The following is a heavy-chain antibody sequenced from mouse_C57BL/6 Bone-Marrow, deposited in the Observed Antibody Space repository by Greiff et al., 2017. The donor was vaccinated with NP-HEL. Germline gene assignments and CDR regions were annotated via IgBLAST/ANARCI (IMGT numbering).Heavy chain of an antibody. Sequence: EVKLVESGGGLVKPGGSLKLSCAASGFTFSSYAMSWVRQTPEKRLEWVATISDGGSYTYYPDNVKGRFTISRDNAKNNLYLQMSHLKSEDTAMYYCARASTVASGYIDVWGTGTTVTVSS. CDR3: ARASTVASGYIDV. CDR1: GFTFSSYA. J-gene: IGHJ1*03. D-gene: IGHD1-1*01. CDR2: ISDGGSYT. V-gene: IGHV5-4*03.